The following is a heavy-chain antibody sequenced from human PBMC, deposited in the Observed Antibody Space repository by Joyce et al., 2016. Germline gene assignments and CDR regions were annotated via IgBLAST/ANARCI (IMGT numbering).Heavy chain of an antibody. J-gene: IGHJ6*02. D-gene: IGHD3-10*01. CDR2: INHSEST. CDR1: DGSFSDYY. CDR3: ARDYNSRPKWGYYYYYGMDV. V-gene: IGHV4-34*01. Sequence: QVQLQQWGAGLLKPSETLSLTCAVYDGSFSDYYWSWIRQPPGKGLEWIGEINHSESTNYNPPLKSRVTISVDTSKNQFSLKLSSVTAADTAVYYCARDYNSRPKWGYYYYYGMDVWGQGTTVTVSS.